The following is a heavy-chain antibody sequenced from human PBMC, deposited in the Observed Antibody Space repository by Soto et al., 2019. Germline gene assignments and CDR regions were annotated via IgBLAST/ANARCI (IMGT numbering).Heavy chain of an antibody. D-gene: IGHD2-8*01. CDR1: GGSFSGYY. J-gene: IGHJ6*03. Sequence: SETLSLTCAVYGGSFSGYYWSWIRQPPGKGLEWIGEINHSGSTNYNPSLRSRVTISVDTSKNQFSLKLSSVTAADTAVYYCARAKRMVSPARDYYYYMDVWGKGTTVTVSS. CDR3: ARAKRMVSPARDYYYYMDV. CDR2: INHSGST. V-gene: IGHV4-34*01.